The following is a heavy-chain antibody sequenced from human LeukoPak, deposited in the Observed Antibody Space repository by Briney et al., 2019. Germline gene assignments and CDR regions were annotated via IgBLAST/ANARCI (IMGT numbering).Heavy chain of an antibody. CDR3: VKDYCHGGFCPFPFFDS. D-gene: IGHD2-15*01. J-gene: IGHJ5*01. CDR1: GFTVSSHA. CDR2: IGGAGDT. V-gene: IGHV3-23*01. Sequence: PGGSLRLSCAVSGFTVSSHAMSWVRQASGEGLEWVSLIGGAGDTFYADSVKGRFVLSRDNSRNTVYLQMNSLRAEDTATYYCVKDYCHGGFCPFPFFDSWGQGTLVTVSS.